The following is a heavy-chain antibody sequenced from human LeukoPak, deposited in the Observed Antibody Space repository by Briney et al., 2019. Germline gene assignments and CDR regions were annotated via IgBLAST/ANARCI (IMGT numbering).Heavy chain of an antibody. V-gene: IGHV4-39*07. J-gene: IGHJ4*02. CDR2: INHSGST. Sequence: SETLSLTCTVSGGSISSSSYYWGWIRQPPGKGLEWIGEINHSGSTNYNPSLKSRVTISVDTSKNQFSLKLSSVTAGDTAVYYCARGRAAAGTDYWGQGTLVTVSS. CDR1: GGSISSSSYY. D-gene: IGHD6-13*01. CDR3: ARGRAAAGTDY.